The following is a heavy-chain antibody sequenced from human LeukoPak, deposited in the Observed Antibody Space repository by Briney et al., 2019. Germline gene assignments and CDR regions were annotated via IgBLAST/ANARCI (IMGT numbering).Heavy chain of an antibody. CDR2: IIPIFGTA. CDR1: GGTFSSYA. Sequence: SVKVSCKASGGTFSSYAISWVRQAPGQGLEWMGGIIPIFGTANYAQKFQGRVTITADESTSTAYMELSSLRSEDTAVYYCARGITGTTWDAFDIWGQGTMVTVSS. J-gene: IGHJ3*02. CDR3: ARGITGTTWDAFDI. V-gene: IGHV1-69*01. D-gene: IGHD1-7*01.